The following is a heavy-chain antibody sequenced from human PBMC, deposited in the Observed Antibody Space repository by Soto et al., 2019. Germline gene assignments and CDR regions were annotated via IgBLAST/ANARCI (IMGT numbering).Heavy chain of an antibody. V-gene: IGHV3-23*01. CDR2: ISSSGGST. CDR1: GFTFSRYA. J-gene: IGHJ6*02. CDR3: AKALIPYYDFWSGPSMDV. D-gene: IGHD3-3*01. Sequence: GGSLRLSCVASGFTFSRYAMNWVRQAPGMGLDWVSTISSSGGSTDYADSVKGRFTISRDNSKNTLYLQMNSLRAEDTAVYYCAKALIPYYDFWSGPSMDVWGQGTKVAVSS.